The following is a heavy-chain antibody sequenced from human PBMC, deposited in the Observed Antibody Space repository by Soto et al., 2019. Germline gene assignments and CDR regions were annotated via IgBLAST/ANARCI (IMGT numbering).Heavy chain of an antibody. V-gene: IGHV4-39*01. CDR3: AKQPKDAFNT. J-gene: IGHJ3*02. Sequence: QLQLQESGPGLVKPSETLSLTCTVSGGSISSSSYYWGWIRQPPGKGLEWIGSIYYSGSTYYNPSLKCRVTTAVDTSKNHSPRKLTSVPAADRAVYYCAKQPKDAFNTGGKGTMVTVSS. CDR1: GGSISSSSYY. CDR2: IYYSGST.